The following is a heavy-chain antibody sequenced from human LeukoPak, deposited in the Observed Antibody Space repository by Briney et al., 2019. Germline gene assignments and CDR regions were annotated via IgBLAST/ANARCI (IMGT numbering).Heavy chain of an antibody. J-gene: IGHJ3*02. CDR1: GFTFSSYA. D-gene: IGHD3-16*01. CDR2: IKQDGSEK. Sequence: GGSLRLSCAASGFTFSSYAMSWVRQAPGKGLEWVANIKQDGSEKYYVDSVKGRFTISRDNAKNSLYLQMNSLRAEDTAVYYCARDLYDRAFDIWGQGTMVTVSS. V-gene: IGHV3-7*01. CDR3: ARDLYDRAFDI.